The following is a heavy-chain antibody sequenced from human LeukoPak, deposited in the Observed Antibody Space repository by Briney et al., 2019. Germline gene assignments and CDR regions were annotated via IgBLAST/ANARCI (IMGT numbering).Heavy chain of an antibody. CDR1: GFTFSSYS. CDR3: AREGLLYGMDV. Sequence: GGSLRLSCAVSGFTFSSYSMNWVRQAPGKGLGWVSYISSSSSTIYHADSVKGRFTISRDNAKNSRYLQMNSLRAEDTAVYYCAREGLLYGMDVWGQGTTVTVSS. V-gene: IGHV3-48*01. D-gene: IGHD5-18*01. CDR2: ISSSSSTI. J-gene: IGHJ6*02.